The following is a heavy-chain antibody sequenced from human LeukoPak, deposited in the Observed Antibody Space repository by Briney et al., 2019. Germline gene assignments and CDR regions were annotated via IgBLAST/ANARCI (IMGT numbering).Heavy chain of an antibody. D-gene: IGHD1-26*01. CDR3: GRRVGATPFDL. CDR1: GYTFIHHN. V-gene: IGHV1-46*04. J-gene: IGHJ4*02. Sequence: SETLSFTASGYTFIHHNLHWVRHAHGQGIEWMGIINPFDGFTSYAQKLQGRVPMTSDRSTSTVYMELRRLKSEDTAVYSCGRRVGATPFDLWGQGTLVTVSS. CDR2: INPFDGFT.